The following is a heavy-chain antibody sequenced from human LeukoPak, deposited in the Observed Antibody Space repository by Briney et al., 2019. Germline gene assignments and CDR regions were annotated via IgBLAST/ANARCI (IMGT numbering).Heavy chain of an antibody. CDR2: IYYSGST. Sequence: SETLSLTCTVSGDSISSYYCSWIRQPPGKGLEWIGYIYYSGSTSYNPSLKSRVTISLDTSNNQFSLKLSSVTAADTAVYYCARGAPAAIGWLRVNYYYYYYYMDVWGKGTTVTISS. CDR1: GDSISSYY. CDR3: ARGAPAAIGWLRVNYYYYYYYMDV. J-gene: IGHJ6*03. V-gene: IGHV4-59*01. D-gene: IGHD2-2*02.